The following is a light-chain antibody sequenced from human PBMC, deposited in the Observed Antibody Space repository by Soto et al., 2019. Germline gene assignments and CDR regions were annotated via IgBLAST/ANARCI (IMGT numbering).Light chain of an antibody. CDR3: QQYGTSPYT. CDR1: QSVRSNY. CDR2: GAS. V-gene: IGKV3-20*01. J-gene: IGKJ2*01. Sequence: EIVLTQSPGTLSLSPGERATLSCRARQSVRSNYLAWYQQKPGQAPRLLIYGASSRATGIPDRFSGSGSGTDFTLNISRLEPEDFAVYYCQQYGTSPYTFGQGTKLEIK.